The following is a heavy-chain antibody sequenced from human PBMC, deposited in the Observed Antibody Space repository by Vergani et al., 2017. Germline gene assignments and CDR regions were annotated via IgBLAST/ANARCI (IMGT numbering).Heavy chain of an antibody. V-gene: IGHV4-34*01. CDR3: ARDSAWVPIHRNPMDV. J-gene: IGHJ6*02. Sequence: QVQLQQWGAGLLKPSETLSLTCAVYGGSFSGYYWSWIRQPPGKGLEWIGEINHSGSTNYNPSLKSRVTISVDTSKNQFSLKLSSVTAADTAVYYCARDSAWVPIHRNPMDVWGQGTTVTVSS. CDR2: INHSGST. D-gene: IGHD3-10*01. CDR1: GGSFSGYY.